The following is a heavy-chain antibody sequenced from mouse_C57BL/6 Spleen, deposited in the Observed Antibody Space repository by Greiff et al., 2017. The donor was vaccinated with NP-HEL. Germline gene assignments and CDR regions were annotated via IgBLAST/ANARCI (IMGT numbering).Heavy chain of an antibody. V-gene: IGHV1-59*01. CDR3: ARRDGAVYYFDY. CDR2: IDPSDSYT. J-gene: IGHJ2*01. Sequence: QVQLQQPGAELVRPGTSVKLSCKASGYTFTSYWMHWVKQRPGQGLEWIGVIDPSDSYTNYNQKFKGKATLTVDTSSSTAYMQLSSLTSEDSAVYYCARRDGAVYYFDYWAKAPLSQSPQ. D-gene: IGHD1-1*02. CDR1: GYTFTSYW.